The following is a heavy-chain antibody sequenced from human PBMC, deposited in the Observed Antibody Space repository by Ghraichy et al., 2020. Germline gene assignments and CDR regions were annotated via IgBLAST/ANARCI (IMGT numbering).Heavy chain of an antibody. CDR1: GGSISSYY. CDR2: IYYSGST. J-gene: IGHJ6*02. D-gene: IGHD6-19*01. CDR3: ARVDWGSGWYGYYYYGMDV. Sequence: SETLSLTCTVSGGSISSYYWSWIRQPPGKGLEWIGYIYYSGSTNYNPSLKSRVTISVDTSKNQFSLKLSSVTAADTAVYYCARVDWGSGWYGYYYYGMDVWGQGTTVTVSS. V-gene: IGHV4-59*01.